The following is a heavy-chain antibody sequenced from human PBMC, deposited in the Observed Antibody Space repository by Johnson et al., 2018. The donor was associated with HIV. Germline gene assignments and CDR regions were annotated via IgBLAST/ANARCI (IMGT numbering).Heavy chain of an antibody. D-gene: IGHD3-9*01. J-gene: IGHJ3*01. CDR2: ISGSGGTT. CDR1: GLTFRSSA. Sequence: VQLVESGGGLVKPGGSLRLSCAASGLTFRSSAMRWVRQAPGKGLEWVSSISGSGGTTYYAGSVKGRFTISRDNSKNMVYLQMNSLRPEDTAVYYCARDGRDLVTRGSFDVWGQGTMVTVSS. V-gene: IGHV3-23*04. CDR3: ARDGRDLVTRGSFDV.